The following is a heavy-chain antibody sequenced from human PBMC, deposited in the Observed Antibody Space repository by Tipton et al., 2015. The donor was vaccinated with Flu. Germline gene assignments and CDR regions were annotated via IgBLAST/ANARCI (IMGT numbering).Heavy chain of an antibody. D-gene: IGHD4-17*01. CDR3: AREREDGDYSDY. J-gene: IGHJ4*02. V-gene: IGHV4-4*07. Sequence: GLVKPSETLSLTCTVFGGSISSYYWSWIRQPAGKGLEWIGRLYASGTTKYNTSLKSRVTMSVDTSKNPFSLKLSSVTVADTAVYYCAREREDGDYSDYWGQGTLVTVSS. CDR2: LYASGTT. CDR1: GGSISSYY.